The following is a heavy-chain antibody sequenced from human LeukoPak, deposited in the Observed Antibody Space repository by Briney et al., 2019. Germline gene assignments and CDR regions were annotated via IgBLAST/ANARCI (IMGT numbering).Heavy chain of an antibody. J-gene: IGHJ6*02. CDR1: GLTVSRNS. D-gene: IGHD2-2*01. V-gene: IGHV3-66*01. CDR3: AKGGYCSSTSCPGGHGMDV. Sequence: PGGSLRLSCAVSGLTVSRNSMSWVRQAPGRGLEWVSVIYSGGTIYYPDSVRARFTISRDNSKNILYPQMNSLRAEDTAVYYCAKGGYCSSTSCPGGHGMDVWGQGTTVTVSS. CDR2: IYSGGTI.